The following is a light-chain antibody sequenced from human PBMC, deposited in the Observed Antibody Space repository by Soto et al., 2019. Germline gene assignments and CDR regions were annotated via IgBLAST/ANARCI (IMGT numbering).Light chain of an antibody. Sequence: DIQMTQSPSTLPASVGDRVTITCRASQSISNWLAWYQQKPGKVPKLLIYKASCLESGVPSRFSGSGSGTEFSLTISSLQPDDFATYYCQQYHLYWTFGQGTKVEIK. J-gene: IGKJ1*01. V-gene: IGKV1-5*03. CDR1: QSISNW. CDR2: KAS. CDR3: QQYHLYWT.